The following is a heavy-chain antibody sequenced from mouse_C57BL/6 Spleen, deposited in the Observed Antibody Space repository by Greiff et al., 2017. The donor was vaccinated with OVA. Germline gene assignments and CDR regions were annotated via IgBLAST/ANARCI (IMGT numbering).Heavy chain of an antibody. CDR3: TASYYYGSSSNYFDY. CDR1: GFTFSNYW. D-gene: IGHD1-1*01. J-gene: IGHJ2*01. V-gene: IGHV6-3*01. Sequence: EVKLVESGGGLVQPGGSMKLSCVASGFTFSNYWMNWVRQSPEKGLEWVAQIRLKSDNYATHYAESVKGRFTISRDDSKSSVYLQMNNLRAEDTGIYYCTASYYYGSSSNYFDYWGQGTTLTVSS. CDR2: IRLKSDNYAT.